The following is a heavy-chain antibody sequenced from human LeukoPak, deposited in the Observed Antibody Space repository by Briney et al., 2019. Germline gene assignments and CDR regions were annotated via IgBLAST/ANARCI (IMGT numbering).Heavy chain of an antibody. J-gene: IGHJ3*02. D-gene: IGHD2-2*01. Sequence: GGSLRLSCAASGFTFSTYAMNWVRQAPGKGLEWVSTVTGSGDSTYSADSVKGRFTISRDNSKNTLYLQMNSLRAEDTAVYYCARENSGIVVVPAATGAFDIWGQGTMVTVSS. CDR1: GFTFSTYA. V-gene: IGHV3-23*01. CDR2: VTGSGDST. CDR3: ARENSGIVVVPAATGAFDI.